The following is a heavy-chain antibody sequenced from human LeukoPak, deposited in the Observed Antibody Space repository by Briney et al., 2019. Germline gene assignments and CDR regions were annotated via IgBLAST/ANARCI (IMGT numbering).Heavy chain of an antibody. V-gene: IGHV1-2*04. Sequence: AASVKVSCKASGYTFTGYYMHWVRQAPGQGLEWMGWINPNSGGTNYAQKFQGWVTMTRDTSISTAYMELSRLRSDDTAVYYCARAAADDAFDIWGQGTMVTVSS. J-gene: IGHJ3*02. CDR3: ARAAADDAFDI. D-gene: IGHD6-13*01. CDR1: GYTFTGYY. CDR2: INPNSGGT.